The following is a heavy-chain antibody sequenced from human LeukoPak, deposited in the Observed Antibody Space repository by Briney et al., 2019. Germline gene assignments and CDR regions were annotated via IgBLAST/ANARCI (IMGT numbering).Heavy chain of an antibody. CDR3: ARGAAGTTAFDI. V-gene: IGHV1-46*01. CDR2: INPSGGST. CDR1: GYTFTSYY. D-gene: IGHD6-13*01. J-gene: IGHJ3*02. Sequence: ASVKVSCKASGYTFTSYYMQWVRQAPGQGLEWMGIINPSGGSTSYAQKFQGRVTMTRDMSTSTVYMELSSLRSEDTAVYYCARGAAGTTAFDIWGQGTMVTVSS.